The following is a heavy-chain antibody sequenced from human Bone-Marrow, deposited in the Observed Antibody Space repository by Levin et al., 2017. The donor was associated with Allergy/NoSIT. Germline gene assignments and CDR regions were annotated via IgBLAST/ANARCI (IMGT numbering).Heavy chain of an antibody. J-gene: IGHJ4*02. CDR1: ADIFNNYP. Sequence: ASVKVSCKTSADIFNNYPITWVRLAPGQGLEWMGRIIPMFDTTNSAENFQDRINLTADHSANTVYMELSRLTSADTAVYYCAREAAATLVTFDSWGQGTQVTVSS. CDR2: IIPMFDTT. D-gene: IGHD2-15*01. V-gene: IGHV1-69*13. CDR3: AREAAATLVTFDS.